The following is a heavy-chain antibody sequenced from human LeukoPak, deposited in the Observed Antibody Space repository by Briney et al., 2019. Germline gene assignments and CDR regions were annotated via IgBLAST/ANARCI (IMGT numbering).Heavy chain of an antibody. CDR1: GGSISSYY. Sequence: SETLSLTCTVSGGSISSYYWSWLRQPPGKGLEWIGYIYTSGSTNYNPSLKSRVTISVDTSKNQFSLKLSSVTAADTAVYYCARRITMVRGFDPWGQGTLVTVSS. V-gene: IGHV4-4*09. J-gene: IGHJ5*02. CDR2: IYTSGST. CDR3: ARRITMVRGFDP. D-gene: IGHD3-10*01.